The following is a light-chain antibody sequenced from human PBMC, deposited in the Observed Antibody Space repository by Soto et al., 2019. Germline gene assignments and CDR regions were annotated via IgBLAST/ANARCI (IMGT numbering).Light chain of an antibody. J-gene: IGKJ1*01. V-gene: IGKV3-20*01. CDR3: QQYDNSPRP. CDR2: GAS. Sequence: EIVLTQSPGTLSLSPGERATLSCRASQSININYLAWYQQKPGQGPRLLMYGASSRATGIPDRFSGSGSGTDFTLTISRLEPEDCAVYYCQQYDNSPRPFGQGNQVEIQ. CDR1: QSININY.